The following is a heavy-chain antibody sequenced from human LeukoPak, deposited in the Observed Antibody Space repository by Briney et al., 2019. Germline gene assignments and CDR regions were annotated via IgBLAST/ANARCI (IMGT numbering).Heavy chain of an antibody. D-gene: IGHD1-14*01. V-gene: IGHV4-4*02. Sequence: SGTLSLTCAVSGGSISSSNWWSWVRQPPGKGLEWIGEIYHSGSTNYNPSLKSRVTISVDKSKNQFSLKLSSVTAADTAVYYCARDVTTDYYYYGMDVWGQGTTVTVSS. CDR2: IYHSGST. CDR1: GGSISSSNW. CDR3: ARDVTTDYYYYGMDV. J-gene: IGHJ6*02.